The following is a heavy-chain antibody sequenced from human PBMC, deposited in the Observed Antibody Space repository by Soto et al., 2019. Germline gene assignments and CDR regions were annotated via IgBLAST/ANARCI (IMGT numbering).Heavy chain of an antibody. CDR1: GGSISSYY. CDR3: ARAGGVGSSHQAPYYFDY. J-gene: IGHJ4*02. D-gene: IGHD6-6*01. CDR2: IYYSGST. Sequence: SETLSLTCTVSGGSISSYYWSWIRQPPGKGLEWIGYIYYSGSTNYNPSLKSRVTISVDTSKNQFSLKLSSVTAADTAVYYCARAGGVGSSHQAPYYFDYWGQGTLVTVSS. V-gene: IGHV4-59*01.